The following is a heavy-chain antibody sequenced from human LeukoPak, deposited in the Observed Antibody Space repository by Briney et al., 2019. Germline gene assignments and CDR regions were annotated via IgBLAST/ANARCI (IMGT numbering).Heavy chain of an antibody. J-gene: IGHJ3*02. V-gene: IGHV3-53*01. D-gene: IGHD3-22*01. CDR3: ARMCSGCYYAFDI. Sequence: PGGSLRLSCAASGSTVSSNYMSWVRQAPGKGLEWVSVIYSGGSTYYADSVKGRFTISRDNSKNTLYLQMNSLRAEDTAVYYCARMCSGCYYAFDIWGQGTMVTVSS. CDR1: GSTVSSNY. CDR2: IYSGGST.